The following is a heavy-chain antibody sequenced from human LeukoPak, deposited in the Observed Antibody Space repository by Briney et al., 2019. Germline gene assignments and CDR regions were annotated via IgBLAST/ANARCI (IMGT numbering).Heavy chain of an antibody. CDR3: ATDDRNSGWYYFDY. D-gene: IGHD6-19*01. V-gene: IGHV1-2*02. CDR2: INPNSGDT. Sequence: GASVKVSCKASGYTFTGYYMHWVRQAPGQGLEWMGWINPNSGDTNSAQKFQGRVTMTRDTSIGTAYMELRRLRSDDTAVYYCATDDRNSGWYYFDYWGQGSLVTVSS. CDR1: GYTFTGYY. J-gene: IGHJ4*02.